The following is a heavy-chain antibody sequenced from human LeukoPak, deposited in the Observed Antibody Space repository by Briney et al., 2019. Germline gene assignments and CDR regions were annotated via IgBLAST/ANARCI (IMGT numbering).Heavy chain of an antibody. J-gene: IGHJ5*02. V-gene: IGHV4-38-2*02. CDR3: ARHESQEWEPNWFDP. D-gene: IGHD1-26*01. Sequence: PSETLSLTCTVSGYSISSGYYWGWIRQPPGKGLEWIGSIYHSGSTYYNPSLKSRVTISVDTSKNQFSLKLSSVTAADTAVYYCARHESQEWEPNWFDPWGQGILVTVSS. CDR1: GYSISSGYY. CDR2: IYHSGST.